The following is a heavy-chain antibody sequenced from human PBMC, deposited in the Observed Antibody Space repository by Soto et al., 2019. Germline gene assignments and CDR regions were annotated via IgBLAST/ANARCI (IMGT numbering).Heavy chain of an antibody. Sequence: LSLTCTVSGGSISSGGYYWSWIRQHPGKGLEWIGYIYYSGSTYYNASLKSRVTISVDTSKNQFSLKLSSVTAADTAVYYCARVAYYYDSSGSSNAFDIWGQGTMVTVSS. CDR2: IYYSGST. CDR1: GGSISSGGYY. V-gene: IGHV4-31*03. J-gene: IGHJ3*02. D-gene: IGHD3-22*01. CDR3: ARVAYYYDSSGSSNAFDI.